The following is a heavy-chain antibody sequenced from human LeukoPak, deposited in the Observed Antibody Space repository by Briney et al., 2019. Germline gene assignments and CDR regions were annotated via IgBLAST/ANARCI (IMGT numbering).Heavy chain of an antibody. J-gene: IGHJ4*02. V-gene: IGHV1-46*01. CDR2: INPSGGSP. D-gene: IGHD6-13*01. Sequence: ASVKVSCKASGYTFTSYHLHWVRQAPGQGLEWMGIINPSGGSPNYAQKFQGRVTMTRDMSTSTVNMELSSLRSEDTAVYYCARGRGIAAANIYYWGQGTLVTVSS. CDR3: ARGRGIAAANIYY. CDR1: GYTFTSYH.